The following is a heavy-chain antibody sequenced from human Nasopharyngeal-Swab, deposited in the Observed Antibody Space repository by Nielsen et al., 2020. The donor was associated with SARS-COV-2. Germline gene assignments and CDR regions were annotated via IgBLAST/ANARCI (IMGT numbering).Heavy chain of an antibody. CDR3: ASRTSLFYDSSGYYGNWFDP. V-gene: IGHV4-39*01. CDR2: IYYSGST. Sequence: SETLSLTCTVSGGSISSSSYYWGWIRQPPGKGLEWIGSIYYSGSTYYNPSLKSRVTISVDTSKNQFSLKLSSVTAADTAVYYCASRTSLFYDSSGYYGNWFDPCGQGTLVTVSS. J-gene: IGHJ5*02. CDR1: GGSISSSSYY. D-gene: IGHD3-22*01.